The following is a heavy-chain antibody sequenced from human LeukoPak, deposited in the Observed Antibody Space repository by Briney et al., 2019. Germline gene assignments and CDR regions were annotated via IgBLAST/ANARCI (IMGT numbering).Heavy chain of an antibody. D-gene: IGHD3-10*01. J-gene: IGHJ4*02. Sequence: GGSLRLSCAASGFTSSSYAMSWVRQAPGKGLEWVSAISGSGGSTYYADSVKGRFTISRDNSKNTLYLQMNSLRAEDTAVYYCAKHLDYYGSGSFDYWGQGTLVTVSS. CDR1: GFTSSSYA. CDR3: AKHLDYYGSGSFDY. V-gene: IGHV3-23*01. CDR2: ISGSGGST.